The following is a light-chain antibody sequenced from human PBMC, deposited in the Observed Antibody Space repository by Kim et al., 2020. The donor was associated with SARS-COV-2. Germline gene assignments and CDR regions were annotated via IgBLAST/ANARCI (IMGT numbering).Light chain of an antibody. CDR1: SLRSYY. J-gene: IGLJ3*02. V-gene: IGLV3-19*01. Sequence: ALGQTVRITCQGESLRSYYASWYPQKPGQAPVLVIYGKNNRPSGIPDRFSGSSSGNTASLTITGAQAEDEADYYCNSRDSSGNHWVFGGGTQLTVL. CDR3: NSRDSSGNHWV. CDR2: GKN.